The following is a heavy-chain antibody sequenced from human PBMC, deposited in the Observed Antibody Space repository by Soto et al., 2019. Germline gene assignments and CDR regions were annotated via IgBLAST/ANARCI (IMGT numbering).Heavy chain of an antibody. V-gene: IGHV3-30*03. CDR1: GFTFRSYG. CDR2: ISYDGSNE. D-gene: IGHD4-4*01. CDR3: ARDDGQGSNYYRYSYYFDY. Sequence: PGGSLRLSCAASGFTFRSYGMHGVRQAPGKGLEWVAVISYDGSNEYFADSVKGRFTISRDNSKNTLYLQMNSLRPEDTAVYYCARDDGQGSNYYRYSYYFDYWGQGTLVTVSS. J-gene: IGHJ4*02.